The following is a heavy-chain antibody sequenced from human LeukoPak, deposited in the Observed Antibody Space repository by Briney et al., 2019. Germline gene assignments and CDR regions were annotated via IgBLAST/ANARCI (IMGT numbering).Heavy chain of an antibody. D-gene: IGHD3-22*01. V-gene: IGHV4-39*01. CDR1: GGSITGDNYY. CDR3: ARCWGYYHDSSGHRLTAIED. J-gene: IGHJ4*02. Sequence: MPSETLSLTCSVSGGSITGDNYYWGWIRQPPGKGLEWIGSIYYSGSTNYNPLFRSPVTISVDTSKNQFSLKLNSISVADTAVYYCARCWGYYHDSSGHRLTAIEDWGQGTLVTVSS. CDR2: IYYSGST.